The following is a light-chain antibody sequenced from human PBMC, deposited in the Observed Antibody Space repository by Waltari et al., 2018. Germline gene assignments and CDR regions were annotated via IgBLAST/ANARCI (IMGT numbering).Light chain of an antibody. CDR2: KAS. J-gene: IGKJ1*01. Sequence: DIQLTQSPSTLSASVGDRVAITCRASQSVNSWLAWYRQKPGKAPKFLIYKASILGSGVPARFSGSGSGTEFTLTSSNLQPDDFATYYCQQYNRYSTFGEGTKVELK. CDR1: QSVNSW. V-gene: IGKV1-5*03. CDR3: QQYNRYST.